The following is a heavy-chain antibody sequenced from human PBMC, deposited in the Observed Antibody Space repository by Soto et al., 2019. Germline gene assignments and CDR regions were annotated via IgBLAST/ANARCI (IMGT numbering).Heavy chain of an antibody. Sequence: QVHLVQSGAEVKKPGASVNISCQASGSITNHHMHWVRQAPGQGLEWMGIFNPSGLSTTYAQKFQGRVTILRDTSTSTVYMELSSLTSEDTAVYFCAEVTHRGPIAVAGPLGSWGQGTLLIVSS. CDR3: AEVTHRGPIAVAGPLGS. CDR1: GSITNHH. J-gene: IGHJ4*02. D-gene: IGHD6-19*01. V-gene: IGHV1-46*01. CDR2: FNPSGLST.